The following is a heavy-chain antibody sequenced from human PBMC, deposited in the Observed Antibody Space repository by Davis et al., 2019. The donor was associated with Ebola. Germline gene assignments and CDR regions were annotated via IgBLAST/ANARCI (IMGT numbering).Heavy chain of an antibody. CDR3: ARRIVVAWGSVYYDY. Sequence: MPGGSLRLSCSVSGGSIRSSSYYWDWIRQPPGKGPEWIGSVSYSGGMYRKSMYYNASLKSRVTISADTSKNQFSLNLMSVTAADTAVYYCARRIVVAWGSVYYDYWGQGILVTVSS. V-gene: IGHV4-39*01. J-gene: IGHJ4*02. D-gene: IGHD6-19*01. CDR2: VSYSGGMYRKSM. CDR1: GGSIRSSSYY.